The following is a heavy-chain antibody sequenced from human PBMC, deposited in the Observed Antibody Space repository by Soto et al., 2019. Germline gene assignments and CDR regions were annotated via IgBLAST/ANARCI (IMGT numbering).Heavy chain of an antibody. D-gene: IGHD6-19*01. V-gene: IGHV3-23*01. CDR3: ATHLDHSSGWYGGPTGYYGMDV. CDR1: GFTFSSYA. Sequence: RGSLRLSCAASGFTFSSYAMSWVRQAPGKGLEWVSAISGSGGSTYYADSVKGRFTISRDNSKNTLYLQMNSLRAEDTAVYYCATHLDHSSGWYGGPTGYYGMDVWGQGTTVTVSS. J-gene: IGHJ6*02. CDR2: ISGSGGST.